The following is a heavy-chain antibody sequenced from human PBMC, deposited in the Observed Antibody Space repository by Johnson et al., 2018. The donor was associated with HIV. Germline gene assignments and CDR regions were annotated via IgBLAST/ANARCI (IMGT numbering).Heavy chain of an antibody. V-gene: IGHV3-11*04. CDR2: ISSSGSTI. CDR1: GFTFSDYY. Sequence: QVQLVESGGGLVKPGGSLRLSCAASGFTFSDYYMSWIRQAPGKGLEWVSYISSSGSTIYYADSVKGRFTISRDNAKNSLYLQMNTLRAEDTAVYYCAKEMYYFNSGNHFDAFHVWGQGTLVTVSS. D-gene: IGHD3-10*01. J-gene: IGHJ3*01. CDR3: AKEMYYFNSGNHFDAFHV.